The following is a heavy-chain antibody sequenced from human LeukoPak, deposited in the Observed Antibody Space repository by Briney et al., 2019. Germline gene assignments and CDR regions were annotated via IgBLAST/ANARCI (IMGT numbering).Heavy chain of an antibody. V-gene: IGHV4-30-4*01. CDR1: GGSISSGDYY. D-gene: IGHD6-6*01. Sequence: SETLSLTCTVSGGSISSGDYYWSWIRQRPGKGREWIRYIYYSGSTYYNPSLKSRLTISGDTSKNQFSLRLSSVTAAATAVYYCARGTWSSSIAYWGQGTLVTVSS. CDR2: IYYSGST. CDR3: ARGTWSSSIAY. J-gene: IGHJ4*02.